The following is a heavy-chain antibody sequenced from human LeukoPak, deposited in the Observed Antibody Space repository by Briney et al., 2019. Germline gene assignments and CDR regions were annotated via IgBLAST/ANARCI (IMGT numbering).Heavy chain of an antibody. CDR3: ARELRYFDWLLSTWWFDP. Sequence: SETLSLTCTVSGVSISSSNSYWGWIRQPPGKGLEWIGSIYYSGNTYYNASLKSQVSISIDTSKNQFSLRLTSVTAADTAVYYCARELRYFDWLLSTWWFDPWGQGTLVTVSS. D-gene: IGHD3-9*01. CDR2: IYYSGNT. J-gene: IGHJ5*02. CDR1: GVSISSSNSY. V-gene: IGHV4-39*01.